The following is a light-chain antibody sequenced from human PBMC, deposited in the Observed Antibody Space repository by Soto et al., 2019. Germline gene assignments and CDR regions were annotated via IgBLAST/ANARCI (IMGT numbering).Light chain of an antibody. CDR3: TSYVGNDIWV. Sequence: QSVLTQPPSASGSPGXSXTISCTGTSSDVGAYKYVSWYQQYPGKAPKLMIYEVTKRPSGVPDRFSGSKSGNTASLTVSGLQAEDEADYYCTSYVGNDIWVFGGGTKLTVL. CDR2: EVT. CDR1: SSDVGAYKY. V-gene: IGLV2-8*01. J-gene: IGLJ3*02.